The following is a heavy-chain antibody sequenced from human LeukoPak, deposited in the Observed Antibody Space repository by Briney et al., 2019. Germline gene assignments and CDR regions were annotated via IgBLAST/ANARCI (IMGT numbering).Heavy chain of an antibody. Sequence: SETLSLTCSVSGNSVSSYYWSWIRQPPGKGLEWIGYGDHFGGAIYNPSLKSRVTISIDTSNNQFSLRLTSVTAADTAVYHCARLSHLYNGTYLLDSWSRGTLVTVSS. V-gene: IGHV4-59*08. CDR2: GDHFGGA. J-gene: IGHJ4*02. CDR3: ARLSHLYNGTYLLDS. CDR1: GNSVSSYY. D-gene: IGHD1-26*01.